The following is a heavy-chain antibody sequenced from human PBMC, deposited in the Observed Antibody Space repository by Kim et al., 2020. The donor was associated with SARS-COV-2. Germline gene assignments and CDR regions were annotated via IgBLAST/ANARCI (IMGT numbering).Heavy chain of an antibody. CDR1: GFTFSSYS. CDR2: ISSSSSYI. V-gene: IGHV3-21*01. CDR3: ARDYQVSVVYNNWYFDL. J-gene: IGHJ2*01. D-gene: IGHD1-1*01. Sequence: GGSLRLSCAASGFTFSSYSMNWVRQAPGKGLEWVSSISSSSSYIYYADSVKGRFTISRDNAKNSLYLQMNSLRAEDTAVYYCARDYQVSVVYNNWYFDLWGRGTLVTVSS.